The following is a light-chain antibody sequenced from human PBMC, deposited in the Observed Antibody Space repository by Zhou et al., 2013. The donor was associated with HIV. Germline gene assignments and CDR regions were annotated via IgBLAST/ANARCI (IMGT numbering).Light chain of an antibody. Sequence: QSVLTQPPSISGTPGQRVTIFCSGSDSKIGNNTVNWYQQLPGTAPKLLIYSNNQRPSGVPDRFSGSRSGASASLAISGLLSEDEADYYCAAWDGSLNAYVFGTGTKVTFL. CDR1: DSKIGNNT. CDR2: SNN. CDR3: AAWDGSLNAYV. J-gene: IGLJ1*01. V-gene: IGLV1-44*01.